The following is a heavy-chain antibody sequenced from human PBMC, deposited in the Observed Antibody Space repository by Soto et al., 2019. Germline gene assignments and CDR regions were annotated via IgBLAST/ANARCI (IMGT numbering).Heavy chain of an antibody. CDR2: VSFDGSNE. V-gene: IGHV3-30-3*01. D-gene: IGHD4-17*01. CDR1: GFTFSRYA. CDR3: ARPRMTTTTRYHGMDV. J-gene: IGHJ6*02. Sequence: QVQLVESGGGVVQPGGSLRLSCSASGFTFSRYAMHWVRQAPGEGLDWVAVVSFDGSNEYYAESVRGRFTISRDTSKNTLYLHMNSLRPEDTAVYFCARPRMTTTTRYHGMDVWGRGTKVTVSS.